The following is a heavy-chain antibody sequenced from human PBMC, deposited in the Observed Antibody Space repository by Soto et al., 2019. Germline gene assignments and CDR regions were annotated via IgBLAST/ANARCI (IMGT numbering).Heavy chain of an antibody. CDR2: IYSGGST. CDR1: GFTVSSNY. J-gene: IGHJ1*01. D-gene: IGHD5-18*01. V-gene: IGHV3-53*01. CDR3: ARAAAMVKYDQH. Sequence: GGSLRLSCAASGFTVSSNYMSWVRQAPGKGLEWVSVIYSGGSTYYADSVKGRFTISRDNSKNTLYLQMNSLRAEDTAVYYCARAAAMVKYDQHWGQGTLVTVSS.